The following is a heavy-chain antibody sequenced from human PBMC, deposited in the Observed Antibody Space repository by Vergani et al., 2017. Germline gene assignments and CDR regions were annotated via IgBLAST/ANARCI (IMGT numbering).Heavy chain of an antibody. J-gene: IGHJ4*02. CDR1: GFTFSTYV. Sequence: EVQLVESGGGLVQPGGSLRLSCAASGFTFSTYVMHWVRQATGKGLEWVSAIGTAGDTYYPGSVKGRFTISRENAKNSLYLQMNGLRAGDTAVYYCARRDSSSPALDYWGQGTLVTVSS. D-gene: IGHD6-6*01. V-gene: IGHV3-13*01. CDR3: ARRDSSSPALDY. CDR2: IGTAGDT.